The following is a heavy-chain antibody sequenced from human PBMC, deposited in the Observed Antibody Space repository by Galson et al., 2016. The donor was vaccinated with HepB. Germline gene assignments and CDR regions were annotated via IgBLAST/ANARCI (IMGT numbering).Heavy chain of an antibody. V-gene: IGHV3-11*04. CDR3: AILSVDVVLVMNGVDV. J-gene: IGHJ6*02. CDR2: ISSSGNVI. Sequence: SLRLSCAASGFTFSDYYMTWIRQAPGKGLEWVSYISSSGNVIYYADSVKGRFTISRDNAKNTLYLQMNSLRVEDAAVYYCAILSVDVVLVMNGVDVWGQGTTVTVSS. CDR1: GFTFSDYY. D-gene: IGHD5-12*01.